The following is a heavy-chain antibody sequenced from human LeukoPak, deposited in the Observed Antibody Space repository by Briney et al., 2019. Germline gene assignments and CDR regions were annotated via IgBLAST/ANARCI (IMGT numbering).Heavy chain of an antibody. CDR1: GGSISSGGYS. V-gene: IGHV4-30-2*01. D-gene: IGHD3-10*01. Sequence: SQTLSLTCAVSGGSISSGGYSWSWIRQPPGKGLEWIGYIYHSGSTYYNPSLKSRVTISVDTSKNQFSLKLSSVTAADTAVYYCARDLDTIRYYFDYWGQGTLVTVSS. CDR2: IYHSGST. CDR3: ARDLDTIRYYFDY. J-gene: IGHJ4*02.